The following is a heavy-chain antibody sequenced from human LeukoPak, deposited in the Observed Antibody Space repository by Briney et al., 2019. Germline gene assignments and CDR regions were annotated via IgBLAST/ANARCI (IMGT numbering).Heavy chain of an antibody. J-gene: IGHJ6*02. D-gene: IGHD5-24*01. CDR2: ISGSGGST. Sequence: GGSLRLSCAASGFTFSSYAMSWVRQAPGKGLEWVSAISGSGGSTYYADSVKGRFTISRDNSKNTLYLQMNSLRAEDTAVYYCAKYEMLDYYYYGMDVWGQGTTVIVSS. V-gene: IGHV3-23*01. CDR1: GFTFSSYA. CDR3: AKYEMLDYYYYGMDV.